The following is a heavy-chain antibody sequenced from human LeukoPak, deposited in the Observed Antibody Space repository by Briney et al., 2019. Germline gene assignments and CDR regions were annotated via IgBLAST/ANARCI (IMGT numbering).Heavy chain of an antibody. J-gene: IGHJ4*02. Sequence: GASLKISCKGSGYRFTSYWIGWVRQMPGKGLEWMGIIYPGDSDTRYSPSFQGQVTISADKSISTAYLQWSSLKASDTATYYCARHVIAAEWFDYWGQGTLVTVSS. V-gene: IGHV5-51*01. CDR1: GYRFTSYW. CDR3: ARHVIAAEWFDY. D-gene: IGHD6-25*01. CDR2: IYPGDSDT.